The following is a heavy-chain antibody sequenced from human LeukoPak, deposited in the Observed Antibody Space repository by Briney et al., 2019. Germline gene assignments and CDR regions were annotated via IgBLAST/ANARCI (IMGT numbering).Heavy chain of an antibody. CDR3: ARRGVARGSGSYWLDH. V-gene: IGHV5-51*01. J-gene: IGHJ5*02. CDR2: IYPGDSDT. CDR1: GYDFLNYW. Sequence: GESLKISCRASGYDFLNYWIGWVRQMPGKGPEWMGIIYPGDSDTRYRPSFQGQVTISADKSIYTAHLQWSSLKASDTAMYYCARRGVARGSGSYWLDHWGQGTLVIVSS. D-gene: IGHD1-26*01.